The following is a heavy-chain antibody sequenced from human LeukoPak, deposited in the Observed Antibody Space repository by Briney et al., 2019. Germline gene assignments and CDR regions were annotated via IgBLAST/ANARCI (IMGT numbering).Heavy chain of an antibody. Sequence: PGGSLRLSCAASGFTFSSYWMSWVRQAPGKGLEWVANIKQDGSEKYYVDSVKGRFTISRDNAKNSLYLQMNSLRAEDTAVYYCARDLIVGTTIRYYFDYWGQGTLVTVSS. D-gene: IGHD1-26*01. V-gene: IGHV3-7*01. CDR3: ARDLIVGTTIRYYFDY. J-gene: IGHJ4*02. CDR1: GFTFSSYW. CDR2: IKQDGSEK.